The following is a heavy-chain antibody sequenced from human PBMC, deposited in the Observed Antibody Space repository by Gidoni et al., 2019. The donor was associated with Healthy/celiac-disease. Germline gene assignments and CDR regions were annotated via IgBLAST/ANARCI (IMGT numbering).Heavy chain of an antibody. J-gene: IGHJ3*02. CDR3: AKLYKYGGNSGDAFDI. Sequence: EVQLLESGGGLVQPGGSLRLACAASGFTFSSYAMSWVRQAPGKGLEWVSAISGIGGSTYYADSVKGRFTISRDNSKNTLYLQMNSLRAEDTAVYYCAKLYKYGGNSGDAFDIWGQGTMVTVSS. D-gene: IGHD2-21*02. V-gene: IGHV3-23*01. CDR2: ISGIGGST. CDR1: GFTFSSYA.